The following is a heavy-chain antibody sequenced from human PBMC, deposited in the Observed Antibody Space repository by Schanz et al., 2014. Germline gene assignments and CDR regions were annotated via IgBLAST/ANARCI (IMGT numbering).Heavy chain of an antibody. CDR2: IWFDGSNK. J-gene: IGHJ4*02. D-gene: IGHD1-26*01. CDR1: GFTFSSYT. V-gene: IGHV3-33*08. CDR3: ARDPVEGAPTPYYFDS. Sequence: VQLVESGGGLVKPGDSLRLSCAASGFTFSSYTMKWVRQAPGKGLEWVAIIWFDGSNKYYADSVKGRFTISRDNSKNTLFLQMNSLRAEDTAVYYCARDPVEGAPTPYYFDSWGPGTLVTVSS.